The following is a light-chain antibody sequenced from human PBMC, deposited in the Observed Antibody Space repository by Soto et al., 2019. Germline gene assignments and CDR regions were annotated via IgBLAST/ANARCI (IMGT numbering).Light chain of an antibody. CDR1: QSVSSD. Sequence: EIVMTQSPATLSVSPGERATLSCRASQSVSSDLAWYHQKPGQAPRLLIYGASTRATGIPARFSGSGSGTEFTLTINSPQSEDFAVYYCQQYNNWPRTFGQGTKVDIK. CDR2: GAS. J-gene: IGKJ1*01. V-gene: IGKV3-15*01. CDR3: QQYNNWPRT.